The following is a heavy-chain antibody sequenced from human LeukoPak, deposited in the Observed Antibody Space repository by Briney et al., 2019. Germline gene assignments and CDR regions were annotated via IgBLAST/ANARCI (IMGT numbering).Heavy chain of an antibody. CDR3: SRSQFDY. V-gene: IGHV3-74*03. CDR1: GFPFSSYW. Sequence: GGSLRLSCEPSGFPFSSYWMLWVRQAPGKGLVWVSRISGDGTIKTYADFVRGRFTISRENTKNILYLQMKSLRVEDTAIYFCSRSQFDYWGQGVLVTVSS. J-gene: IGHJ4*02. CDR2: ISGDGTIK.